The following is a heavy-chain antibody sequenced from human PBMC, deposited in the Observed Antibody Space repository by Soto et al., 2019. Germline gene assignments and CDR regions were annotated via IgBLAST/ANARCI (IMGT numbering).Heavy chain of an antibody. V-gene: IGHV3-74*01. CDR3: AISGFWSGYFQFDY. D-gene: IGHD3-3*01. CDR1: GFTFSSYW. Sequence: EVQLVESGGGLVQPGGSLRLSCAASGFTFSSYWMHWVRQAPGKGLVWVSRINSDGSSTSYADSVKGRFTISRDNAKNTLYLQMNSLRAEDTAVYYCAISGFWSGYFQFDYWGQGTLVTVSS. CDR2: INSDGSST. J-gene: IGHJ4*02.